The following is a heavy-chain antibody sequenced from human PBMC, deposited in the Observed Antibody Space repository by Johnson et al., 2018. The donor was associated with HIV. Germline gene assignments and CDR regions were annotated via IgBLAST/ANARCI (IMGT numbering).Heavy chain of an antibody. D-gene: IGHD6-6*01. V-gene: IGHV3-11*01. J-gene: IGHJ3*02. CDR3: ARAWRRQLVRGALDI. Sequence: QLMLVESGGGVVQPGRSLKLSCAASDFTFSDYYFSWIRQAPGKGLEWGSYFSSSSNKYYADSVKRHYTTSRDNAKNSLFLHMNSLRAEETAVYSCARAWRRQLVRGALDIWGQGTMVTVSS. CDR2: FSSSSNK. CDR1: DFTFSDYY.